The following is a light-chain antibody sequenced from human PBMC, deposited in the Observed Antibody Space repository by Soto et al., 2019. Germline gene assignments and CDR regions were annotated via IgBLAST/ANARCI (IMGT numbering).Light chain of an antibody. CDR1: QSVSSSY. CDR3: QQYCSSLWT. J-gene: IGKJ1*01. CDR2: AAS. V-gene: IGKV3-20*01. Sequence: EIVLTQSPGTLSLSPGERATLSCRASQSVSSSYLAWYQQKPGQAPRLLIYAASSRATGIPDRFSGSGSGTDFTLTIRGLEPEDFAVYYCQQYCSSLWTFGQGTKVEIK.